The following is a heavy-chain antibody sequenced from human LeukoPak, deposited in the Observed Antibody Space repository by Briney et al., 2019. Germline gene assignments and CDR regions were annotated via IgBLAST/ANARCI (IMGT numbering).Heavy chain of an antibody. V-gene: IGHV4-34*01. CDR3: ATEGYYGDYGRDAFDI. CDR1: GGSFSGYY. J-gene: IGHJ3*02. CDR2: INHSGST. Sequence: SETLSLTCAVYGGSFSGYYWSWIRQPPGKGLEWIGEINHSGSTNYNPSLKSRVTISVDTSKNQFSLKLSSVTAADTAVYYCATEGYYGDYGRDAFDIWGQGTTVTVSS. D-gene: IGHD4-17*01.